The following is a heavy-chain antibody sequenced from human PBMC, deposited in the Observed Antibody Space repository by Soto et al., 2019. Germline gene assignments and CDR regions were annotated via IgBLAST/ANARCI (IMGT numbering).Heavy chain of an antibody. CDR2: ISTYNGNT. V-gene: IGHV1-18*01. D-gene: IGHD3-10*01. CDR1: GSTFTSYG. J-gene: IGHJ4*02. CDR3: AREMVRGEGSDY. Sequence: GASVRVSCKASGSTFTSYGISWVRQAPGQGLEWMGWISTYNGNTKYAQKLQGRVTMTTDTSTSTAYMELRSLRSDDTAVFYCAREMVRGEGSDYWGQGTLDTVSS.